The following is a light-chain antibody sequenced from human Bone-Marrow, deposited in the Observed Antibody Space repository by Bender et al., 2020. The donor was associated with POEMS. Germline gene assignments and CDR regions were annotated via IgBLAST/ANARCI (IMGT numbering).Light chain of an antibody. CDR3: SSYAGSNSWV. J-gene: IGLJ3*02. V-gene: IGLV2-18*02. CDR1: SSDIGFYNR. Sequence: QSALTQPPSVSGSPGQSVTISCTGTSSDIGFYNRVSWFQQAPGAAPKLMIFEVTNRPSGVPDRFSGSKSGNTASLTVSGLQAEDEADYYCSSYAGSNSWVFGGGTKLTVL. CDR2: EVT.